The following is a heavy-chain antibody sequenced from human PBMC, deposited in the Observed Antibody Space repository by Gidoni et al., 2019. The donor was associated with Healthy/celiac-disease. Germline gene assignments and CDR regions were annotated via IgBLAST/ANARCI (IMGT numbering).Heavy chain of an antibody. J-gene: IGHJ4*02. CDR3: ARGSSSWPFDY. Sequence: VQLQQWGAGLLHPSEPLSLTCAVYGGSFSGYSWSWIRQPPGKGLEWSGEINHSGSTNYNPSLKSRVTISVDTSKNQFSLKLSSVNAADTAVYYCARGSSSWPFDYWGQGTLVTVSS. CDR2: INHSGST. V-gene: IGHV4-34*01. CDR1: GGSFSGYS. D-gene: IGHD6-13*01.